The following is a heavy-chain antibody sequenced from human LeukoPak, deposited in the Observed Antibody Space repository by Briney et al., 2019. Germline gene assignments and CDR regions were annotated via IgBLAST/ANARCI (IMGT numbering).Heavy chain of an antibody. CDR3: ARHTSDGYGPAPYGFDI. Sequence: SETLSPTCTVSGASISSHYWSWIRQPPGKGLEWIGYLYYSGSTNYNPSLKSRVTISVDTSKNQFSLKLSSVTAADTAVYYCARHTSDGYGPAPYGFDIWGQGTMVTVSS. J-gene: IGHJ3*02. CDR1: GASISSHY. V-gene: IGHV4-59*08. D-gene: IGHD2-2*03. CDR2: LYYSGST.